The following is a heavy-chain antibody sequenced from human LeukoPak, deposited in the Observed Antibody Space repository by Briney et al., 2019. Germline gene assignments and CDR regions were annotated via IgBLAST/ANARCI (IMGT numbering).Heavy chain of an antibody. CDR2: ILYDGSNK. V-gene: IGHV3-30-3*01. J-gene: IGHJ4*02. CDR3: ARDLEAWVENTAFDY. CDR1: GFTFSNYP. D-gene: IGHD1-1*01. Sequence: GGSLRLSCAASGFTFSNYPLHWVRQAPGKGLEWVAVILYDGSNKYYADSVKGRFTISRDNSKNTLYLQMNSLRAEDTAVYYCARDLEAWVENTAFDYWGQGTLVTVSS.